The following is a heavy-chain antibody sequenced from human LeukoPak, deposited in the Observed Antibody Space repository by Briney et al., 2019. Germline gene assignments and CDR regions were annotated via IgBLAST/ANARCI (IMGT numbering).Heavy chain of an antibody. Sequence: PGGSLRLSCAASGFTFSSYWMSWVRQAPGKGLEWVANIKQDGSEKYYVDSVKGRFTISRDNAKNSLYLQMNSLRAEDTAVYYCARDSEAAAGYFDYWGQGTLVTVSS. CDR2: IKQDGSEK. CDR1: GFTFSSYW. D-gene: IGHD6-13*01. CDR3: ARDSEAAAGYFDY. J-gene: IGHJ4*02. V-gene: IGHV3-7*01.